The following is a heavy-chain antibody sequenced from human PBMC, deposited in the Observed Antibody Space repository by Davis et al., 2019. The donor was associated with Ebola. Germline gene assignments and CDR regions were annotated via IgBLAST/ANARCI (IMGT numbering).Heavy chain of an antibody. V-gene: IGHV3-53*04. D-gene: IGHD1-7*01. CDR1: GYTFTNYY. CDR2: IYSGGST. CDR3: ASSGTTSAFDI. Sequence: SCKTSGYTFTNYYIHWVRQAPGKGLEWVSVIYSGGSTYYADSVKGRFTISRHNSKNTLYLQMNSLRAEDTAVYYCASSGTTSAFDIWGQGTMVTVSS. J-gene: IGHJ3*02.